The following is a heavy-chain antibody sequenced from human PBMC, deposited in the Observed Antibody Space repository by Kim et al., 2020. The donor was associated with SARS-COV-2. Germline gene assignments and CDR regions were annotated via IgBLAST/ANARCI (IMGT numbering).Heavy chain of an antibody. CDR1: GFTFSSYG. V-gene: IGHV3-33*01. CDR2: IWYDGSNK. Sequence: GGSLRLSCAASGFTFSSYGMHWVRQAPGKGLEWVAVIWYDGSNKYYADSVKGRFTISRDNSKNTLYLQMNSLRAEDTAVYYCARDGVWGDGYEPPRRFFDYWGQGTLVTVSS. J-gene: IGHJ4*02. D-gene: IGHD5-12*01. CDR3: ARDGVWGDGYEPPRRFFDY.